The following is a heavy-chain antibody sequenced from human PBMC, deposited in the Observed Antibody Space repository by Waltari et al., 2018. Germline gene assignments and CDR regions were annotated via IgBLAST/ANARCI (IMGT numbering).Heavy chain of an antibody. CDR2: IRSKANSYAT. V-gene: IGHV3-73*02. CDR1: GFTFSGSA. D-gene: IGHD1-26*01. J-gene: IGHJ4*02. CDR3: TSYSIVGATTRMVY. Sequence: EVQLVESGGGLVQPGGSLKLSCAASGFTFSGSAMHWVRQASGQGLEWVGRIRSKANSYATAYAASVKGRFTISRDDSKNTAYLQMNSLKTEDTAVYYCTSYSIVGATTRMVYWGQGTLVTVSS.